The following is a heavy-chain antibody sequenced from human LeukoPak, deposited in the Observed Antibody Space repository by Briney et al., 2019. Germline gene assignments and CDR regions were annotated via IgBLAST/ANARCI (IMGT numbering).Heavy chain of an antibody. CDR2: IYTSGST. CDR3: ARVGSDSSGWRRFDY. CDR1: GASISSGNYY. J-gene: IGHJ4*02. D-gene: IGHD6-19*01. Sequence: SQTLSLTCTVSGASISSGNYYWNWIRQPAGKGLEWIGRIYTSGSTNFNPSLKSRVTISVDTSKNQFSLKLRSVTAADTAVYYCARVGSDSSGWRRFDYWGQGTLVTVSS. V-gene: IGHV4-61*02.